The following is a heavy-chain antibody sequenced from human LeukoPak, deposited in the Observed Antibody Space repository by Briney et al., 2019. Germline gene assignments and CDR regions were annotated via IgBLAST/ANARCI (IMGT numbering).Heavy chain of an antibody. J-gene: IGHJ4*02. Sequence: SVKVSCKASGGTFSSYAISWVRQAPGQGLEWMGGIIPIFGTANYAQKFQGRVTITTDESTSTAYMELRSLRSDDTAVYYCARDIYYYGSGSYYGDWGQGTLVTVSS. CDR3: ARDIYYYGSGSYYGD. D-gene: IGHD3-10*01. V-gene: IGHV1-69*05. CDR2: IIPIFGTA. CDR1: GGTFSSYA.